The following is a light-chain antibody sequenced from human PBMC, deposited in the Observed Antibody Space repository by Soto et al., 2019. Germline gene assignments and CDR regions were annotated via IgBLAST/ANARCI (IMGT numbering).Light chain of an antibody. V-gene: IGKV1-5*01. CDR2: DAS. CDR3: QQYRSFWT. CDR1: QSLTGW. Sequence: DIKVPQSPSTLSASVGDRVTITCRASQSLTGWLAWYQQKPGEVPKLLIYDASTLVSGVPSRFSGSASGTEFTLVISSLQPDDSATYYCQQYRSFWTFGQGTKVDIK. J-gene: IGKJ1*01.